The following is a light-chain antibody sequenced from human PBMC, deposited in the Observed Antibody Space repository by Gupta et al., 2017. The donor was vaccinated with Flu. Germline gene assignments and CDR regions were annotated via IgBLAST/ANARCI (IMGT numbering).Light chain of an antibody. Sequence: SSELTQDPAVSVALGQTVRITCQGDSLRSYYASWYQQTPGQAPVLVIYGENKRPSGIPDRFSGSRSGNTASLTITGAQAEDEGDYYCNSRDSSGSHLWVFGGGTKLTVL. CDR3: NSRDSSGSHLWV. CDR2: GEN. CDR1: SLRSYY. J-gene: IGLJ3*02. V-gene: IGLV3-19*01.